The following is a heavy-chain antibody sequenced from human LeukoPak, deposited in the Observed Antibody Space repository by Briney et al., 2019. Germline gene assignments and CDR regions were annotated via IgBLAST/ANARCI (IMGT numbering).Heavy chain of an antibody. D-gene: IGHD3-10*01. Sequence: ASVKVSCKASGYTFTGYYMHWVRQAPGQGLEWMGWINPNSGGTNYAQKFQGRVTMTRDTSISTAYMELSRLRSDDTAVYYCARVMGFGELFYYYYYYMDVWGKGTTVTVSS. CDR3: ARVMGFGELFYYYYYYMDV. CDR1: GYTFTGYY. J-gene: IGHJ6*03. V-gene: IGHV1-2*02. CDR2: INPNSGGT.